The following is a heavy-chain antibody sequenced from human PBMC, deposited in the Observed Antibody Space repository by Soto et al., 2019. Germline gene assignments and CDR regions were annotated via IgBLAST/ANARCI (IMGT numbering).Heavy chain of an antibody. J-gene: IGHJ4*02. Sequence: ASVKVSCKASGYTFTGYYLHWVRQAPGQGPEWVGKIDPDSGDTDQSQKFQGRVTLTRDTAIDTAYMELTRLTLDDTAIYYCARGPLEWGQGTLVPSPQ. V-gene: IGHV1-2*02. CDR2: IDPDSGDT. CDR3: ARGPLE. CDR1: GYTFTGYY.